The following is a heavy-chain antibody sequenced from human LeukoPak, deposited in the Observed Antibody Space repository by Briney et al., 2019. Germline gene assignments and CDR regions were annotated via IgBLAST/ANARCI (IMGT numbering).Heavy chain of an antibody. CDR1: GYTFTSYD. J-gene: IGHJ6*03. Sequence: GASVKVSCKASGYTFTSYDINWVRQATGQGLGWIGWMNPNSGNTGYAQKFQGRVTMTRNTSISTAYMELSSLRSEDTAVYYCAREGLNIVVVPAAISYYYYMDVWGKGTTVTVSS. D-gene: IGHD2-2*02. CDR3: AREGLNIVVVPAAISYYYYMDV. CDR2: MNPNSGNT. V-gene: IGHV1-8*01.